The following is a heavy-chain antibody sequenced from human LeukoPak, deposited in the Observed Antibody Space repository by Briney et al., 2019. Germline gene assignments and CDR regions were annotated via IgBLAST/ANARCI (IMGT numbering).Heavy chain of an antibody. CDR1: GFTFSSYE. Sequence: GGSLRLSCAASGFTFSSYEMNWVRQAPGKGLEWVSYISSSGSTIYYADSAKGRFTISRDSAKNSLYLQMNSLRAEDTAVYYCARVRGSGGSWRDLDYWGQGTLVTVS. CDR3: ARVRGSGGSWRDLDY. J-gene: IGHJ4*02. V-gene: IGHV3-48*03. D-gene: IGHD2-15*01. CDR2: ISSSGSTI.